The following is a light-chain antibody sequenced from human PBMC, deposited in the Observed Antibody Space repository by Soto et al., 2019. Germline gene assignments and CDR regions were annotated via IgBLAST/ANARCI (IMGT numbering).Light chain of an antibody. CDR3: HQRNK. Sequence: EIVLTQSPGTLSLSPGERVTLSCRTSQSTTNNYLAWYQQKPGQAPRLLIYGASSRATGIPDRFSGSGSGTDFTLTISRLEPEDFGVYFCHQRNKFGQGTRLEIK. V-gene: IGKV3D-20*02. J-gene: IGKJ5*01. CDR1: QSTTNNY. CDR2: GAS.